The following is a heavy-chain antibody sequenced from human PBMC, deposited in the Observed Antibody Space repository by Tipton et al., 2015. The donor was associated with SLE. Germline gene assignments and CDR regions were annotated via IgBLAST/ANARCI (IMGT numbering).Heavy chain of an antibody. Sequence: SLRLSCAAPGFIFNNYAMHWVRQAPGKGLEWVSTIYSGGTTYYAGPVKGWLTISRDNSKDTLYLQMHSLRPEDTALYYCTKGLYSSSGGDWFDPWGQGTLVTVSS. D-gene: IGHD3-10*01. J-gene: IGHJ5*02. CDR1: GFIFNNYA. CDR3: TKGLYSSSGGDWFDP. CDR2: IYSGGTT. V-gene: IGHV3-23*05.